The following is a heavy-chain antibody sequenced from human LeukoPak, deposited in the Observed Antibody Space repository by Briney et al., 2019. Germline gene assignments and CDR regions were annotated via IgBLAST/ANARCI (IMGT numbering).Heavy chain of an antibody. J-gene: IGHJ3*02. CDR2: ISPGDSDT. CDR3: AKMGPGALTADAFNI. Sequence: GESLKISCXGSGYSFTCYWIGWVRQMTGKGLEWMGNISPGDSDTRYIPSFQGQFTISADKSITTAYLQWSSLKASDTATYYCAKMGPGALTADAFNIWGQGTTVTVSS. CDR1: GYSFTCYW. D-gene: IGHD1-14*01. V-gene: IGHV5-51*01.